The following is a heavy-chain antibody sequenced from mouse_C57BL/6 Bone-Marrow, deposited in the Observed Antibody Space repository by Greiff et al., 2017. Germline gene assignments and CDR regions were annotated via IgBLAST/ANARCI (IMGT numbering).Heavy chain of an antibody. D-gene: IGHD2-1*01. CDR1: GYAFTNYL. J-gene: IGHJ2*01. CDR3: ASGGYYGNRFDY. Sequence: QVQLQQSGAELVRPGTSVKVSCKASGYAFTNYLIEWVKQRPGQGLEWIGVINPGSGGTNYNEKFKGKATLTADKSSSTAYMQLSRLTSEDSAVYFCASGGYYGNRFDYWGQGTTLTVSS. CDR2: INPGSGGT. V-gene: IGHV1-54*01.